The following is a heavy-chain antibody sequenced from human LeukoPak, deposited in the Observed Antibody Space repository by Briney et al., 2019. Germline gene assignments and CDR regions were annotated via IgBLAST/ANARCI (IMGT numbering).Heavy chain of an antibody. J-gene: IGHJ3*02. CDR2: IYTSGST. D-gene: IGHD3-22*01. CDR3: ARDLRPIYYDSSGYFRGLDAFDI. CDR1: GGSISSYY. V-gene: IGHV4-4*07. Sequence: SETLSLTSTVSGGSISSYYWSWIRQPAGKGLEWIGRIYTSGSTNYNPSLKSRVTMSVDTSKNQFSLKLSSVTAADTAVYYCARDLRPIYYDSSGYFRGLDAFDIWGQGTMVTVSS.